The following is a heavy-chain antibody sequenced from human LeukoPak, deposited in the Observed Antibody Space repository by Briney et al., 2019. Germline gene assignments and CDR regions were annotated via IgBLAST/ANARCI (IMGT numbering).Heavy chain of an antibody. D-gene: IGHD2-2*01. CDR2: INHSGST. V-gene: IGHV4-34*01. J-gene: IGHJ5*02. CDR3: ARVPSRYNWFDP. Sequence: PSETLSLTCAVYGGSFSGYYWSWIPQPPGKGLEWIGEINHSGSTNYNPSLKSRVTISVDTSKNQFSLKLSSATAADTAVYYCARVPSRYNWFDPWGQGTLVTVSS. CDR1: GGSFSGYY.